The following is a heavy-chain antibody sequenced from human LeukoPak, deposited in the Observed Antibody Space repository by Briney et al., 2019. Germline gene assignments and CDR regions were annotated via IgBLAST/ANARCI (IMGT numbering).Heavy chain of an antibody. CDR1: GGSISSSSYY. Sequence: SETLSLTCTVSGGSISSSSYYWGWIRQPPGKGLEWIGSIYYSGSTYYNPSLKSRVTISVDTSKNQFSLKLSSVTAADTAVYYCARHTVGATDGWFDPWGQGTLVTVSS. CDR3: ARHTVGATDGWFDP. V-gene: IGHV4-39*01. D-gene: IGHD1-26*01. J-gene: IGHJ5*02. CDR2: IYYSGST.